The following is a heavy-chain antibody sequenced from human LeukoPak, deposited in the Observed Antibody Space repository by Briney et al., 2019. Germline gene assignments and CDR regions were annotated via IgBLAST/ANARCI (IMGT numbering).Heavy chain of an antibody. D-gene: IGHD3-3*01. J-gene: IGHJ4*02. CDR3: ARGATLYDFWSGYQNFDY. Sequence: ASVKVSCKASGYTFTSYDINWVRQATGQGLEWMGWMNPNSSNTGYAQKFQGRVTMTRNTSISTAYMELSSLRSEDTAVYYCARGATLYDFWSGYQNFDYWGQGTLVTVSS. CDR2: MNPNSSNT. CDR1: GYTFTSYD. V-gene: IGHV1-8*01.